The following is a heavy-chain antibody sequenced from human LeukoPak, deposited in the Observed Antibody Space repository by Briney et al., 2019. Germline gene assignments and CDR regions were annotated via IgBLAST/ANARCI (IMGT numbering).Heavy chain of an antibody. Sequence: SETLSLTCTVSGASISSYYWSWIRQPPGKGLEWIGYVYYSGSTYYNPSLKSRITVSVDTSKNQFSLKVTSVTAADTAVYYCARAFRARYFDLWGRGTLVTVSS. D-gene: IGHD2/OR15-2a*01. CDR2: VYYSGST. V-gene: IGHV4-59*08. J-gene: IGHJ2*01. CDR3: ARAFRARYFDL. CDR1: GASISSYY.